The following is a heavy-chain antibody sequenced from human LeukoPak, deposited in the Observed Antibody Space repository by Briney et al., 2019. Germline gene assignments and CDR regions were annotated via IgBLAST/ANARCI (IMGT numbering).Heavy chain of an antibody. Sequence: AAVKVSFKGSGGTFNNYAISWVRQAPGQGLEWMGGIIPIFGRANYAQKFQGRGTITADESTSTAYMALSSLSSEDTAVYYCAGAAAGTFYYYMAVWGKGSTVTISS. V-gene: IGHV1-69*13. CDR2: IIPIFGRA. D-gene: IGHD6-13*01. CDR1: GGTFNNYA. J-gene: IGHJ6*03. CDR3: AGAAAGTFYYYMAV.